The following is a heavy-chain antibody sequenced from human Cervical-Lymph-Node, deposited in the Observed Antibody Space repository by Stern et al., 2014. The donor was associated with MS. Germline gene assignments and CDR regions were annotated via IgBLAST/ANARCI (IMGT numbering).Heavy chain of an antibody. J-gene: IGHJ4*02. Sequence: QMQLVQSGAEVRQPGSSVTVSCKASGATFSTNAISWVRQAPGHGLEWMGGIVTIYDKANYAQSFRGRVTISADESTSTAYLELSSLRSDDTAVYYCAREHHGGNFESWGQGTLVIVSS. CDR1: GATFSTNA. CDR3: AREHHGGNFES. CDR2: IVTIYDKA. D-gene: IGHD4-23*01. V-gene: IGHV1-69*01.